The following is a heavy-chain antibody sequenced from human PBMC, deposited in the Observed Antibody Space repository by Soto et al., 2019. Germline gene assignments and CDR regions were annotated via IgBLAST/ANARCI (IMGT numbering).Heavy chain of an antibody. Sequence: PGGSLGLSCVACGLSFSIYRMNWVRQAPGKGLEWVSCSTRRGVDMYTTDSVKARFTVSRDNAKNSMYLKMICLRVEDSAAYYCPRSPLDYYVSSGNDSFNFWGLGTMVTVS. D-gene: IGHD3-22*01. CDR2: STRRGVDM. V-gene: IGHV3-21*01. CDR1: GLSFSIYR. J-gene: IGHJ3*01. CDR3: PRSPLDYYVSSGNDSFNF.